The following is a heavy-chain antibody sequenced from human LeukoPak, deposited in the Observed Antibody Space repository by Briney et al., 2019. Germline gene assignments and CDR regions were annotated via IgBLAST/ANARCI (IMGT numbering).Heavy chain of an antibody. J-gene: IGHJ1*01. CDR1: GGSISSYY. Sequence: PSETLSLTCTVSGGSISSYYWSWIRQPPGKGLEWIGYIYYSGSTNYNPSLKSRVTISVDTSKNQFSLKLSSVTAADTAVYYCAREGGRTTVTPPYFQHWGQGTLVTVSS. CDR3: AREGGRTTVTPPYFQH. CDR2: IYYSGST. D-gene: IGHD4-17*01. V-gene: IGHV4-59*12.